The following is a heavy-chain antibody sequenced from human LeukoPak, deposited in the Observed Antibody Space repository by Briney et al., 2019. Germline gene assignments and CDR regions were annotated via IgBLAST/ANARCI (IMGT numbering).Heavy chain of an antibody. Sequence: PGGSLRLSCAASGFTVSNNYMSWVRQAPGKGLEWVSVIYSGGSTYYADSVKGRFTISRDNSKNTLYLQMNNLRAEDTAVYYCARENSDGHSFDIWGQGTMVTVSS. CDR2: IYSGGST. J-gene: IGHJ3*02. CDR1: GFTVSNNY. CDR3: ARENSDGHSFDI. V-gene: IGHV3-53*01. D-gene: IGHD2-21*02.